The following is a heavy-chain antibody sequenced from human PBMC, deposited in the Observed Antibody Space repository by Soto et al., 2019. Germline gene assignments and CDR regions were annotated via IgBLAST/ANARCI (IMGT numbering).Heavy chain of an antibody. CDR3: ARDSRLDYYDSSGRRSLTPYYYGMDV. Sequence: SLRLSCAASGFTFSSYEMNWVRQAPGKGLEWVSYISSSGSTIYYADSVKGRFTISRDNAKNSLYLQMNSLRAEDTAVYYCARDSRLDYYDSSGRRSLTPYYYGMDVWGQGTTVTVSS. J-gene: IGHJ6*02. CDR1: GFTFSSYE. CDR2: ISSSGSTI. D-gene: IGHD3-22*01. V-gene: IGHV3-48*03.